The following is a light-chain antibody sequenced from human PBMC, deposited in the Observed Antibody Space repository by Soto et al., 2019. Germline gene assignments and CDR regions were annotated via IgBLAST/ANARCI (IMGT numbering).Light chain of an antibody. V-gene: IGLV2-14*01. J-gene: IGLJ2*01. CDR3: ASYADSSPVV. CDR1: SSDVGGYNY. CDR2: AVT. Sequence: QSALTQPASVSGSPGQSIAISCTGTSSDVGGYNYVSWYQQHPGKAPKLVIFAVTNRPSGVSDRFSGSKSGDTASLTITGLQAEDEAAYYCASYADSSPVVFGGVTKVTVL.